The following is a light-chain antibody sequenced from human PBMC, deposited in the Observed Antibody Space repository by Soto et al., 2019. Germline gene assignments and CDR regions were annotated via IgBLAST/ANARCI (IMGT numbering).Light chain of an antibody. CDR1: QSVSSN. CDR2: GAS. J-gene: IGKJ3*01. Sequence: EIVMTQSPATLSVSPGERATLSCRASQSVSSNLAWYQQKPGQAPRLLIYGASTRATGIPARFSGSGSGTEFTLTISGLQSEDFAVYYCQQYTNWPPFTFGPGTKVDIK. V-gene: IGKV3-15*01. CDR3: QQYTNWPPFT.